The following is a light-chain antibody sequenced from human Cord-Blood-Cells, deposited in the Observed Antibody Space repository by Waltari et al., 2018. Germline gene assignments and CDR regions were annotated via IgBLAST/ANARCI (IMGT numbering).Light chain of an antibody. Sequence: EIVLTQSPATLSLSPGERATLPCRASQSVSSYLAWYQQKPGQAPRLLIYDASNRATGIPARFSGRGSGKDFTLTISSLEPEDFAVYYCQQRSNWPITFGQGTRLEIK. CDR3: QQRSNWPIT. V-gene: IGKV3-11*01. CDR2: DAS. J-gene: IGKJ5*01. CDR1: QSVSSY.